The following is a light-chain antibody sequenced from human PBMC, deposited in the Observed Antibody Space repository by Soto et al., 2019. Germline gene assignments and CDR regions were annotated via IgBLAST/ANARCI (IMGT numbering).Light chain of an antibody. CDR3: QQSYSALIT. V-gene: IGKV1-39*01. Sequence: DIQMTQSPSSLSASIGDRVTITCRASQNITFYLNWYQQKPGKAPKLLIYAASNFQSGVSSRFSGSGSGTDFTLTISSLQPEDFATYYCQQSYSALITFGQGTRLEIK. CDR2: AAS. CDR1: QNITFY. J-gene: IGKJ5*01.